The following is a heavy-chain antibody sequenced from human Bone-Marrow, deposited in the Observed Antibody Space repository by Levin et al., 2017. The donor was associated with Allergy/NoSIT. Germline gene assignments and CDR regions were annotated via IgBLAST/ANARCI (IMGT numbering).Heavy chain of an antibody. CDR1: GGSTSNYY. D-gene: IGHD2-2*01. Sequence: SETLSLTCTVSGGSTSNYYWNWIRQPPGKALEWIGYIYHTGSASYNPSLKSRLNISLYTSKQQFSLRLTSVTAADTAMYFCARGLVVIPTASNWFDPWGPGTLVTVSS. CDR2: IYHTGSA. J-gene: IGHJ5*02. V-gene: IGHV4-59*01. CDR3: ARGLVVIPTASNWFDP.